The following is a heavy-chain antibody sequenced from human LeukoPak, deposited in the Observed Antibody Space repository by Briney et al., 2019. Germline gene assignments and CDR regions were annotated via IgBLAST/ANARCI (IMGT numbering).Heavy chain of an antibody. V-gene: IGHV3-21*01. Sequence: GGSLRLSCAGSGFALKSYSLSWVRQAPGKGLEWVSSISSTSAYIYYADSVKGRFTISRDNVDNVVYLQMNSLGAEDTAVCYCARVAVSGPTGWFDSWGQGTLVIVSS. J-gene: IGHJ5*01. CDR3: ARVAVSGPTGWFDS. D-gene: IGHD2-8*02. CDR1: GFALKSYS. CDR2: ISSTSAYI.